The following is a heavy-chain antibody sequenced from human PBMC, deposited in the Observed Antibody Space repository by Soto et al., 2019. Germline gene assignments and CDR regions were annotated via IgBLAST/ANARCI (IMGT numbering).Heavy chain of an antibody. D-gene: IGHD6-13*01. V-gene: IGHV1-8*01. CDR2: MNPNSGNT. Sequence: QVQLVQSGAEVKKPGASVKVSCKASGYTFTSYDINWVRQATGQGLEWMGWMNPNSGNTGYAQKFQGRVTMTRNTSISTAYMELSSLRAEDTAVYYGAREHSSSWRFDYWGQGTLVTVSS. J-gene: IGHJ4*02. CDR3: AREHSSSWRFDY. CDR1: GYTFTSYD.